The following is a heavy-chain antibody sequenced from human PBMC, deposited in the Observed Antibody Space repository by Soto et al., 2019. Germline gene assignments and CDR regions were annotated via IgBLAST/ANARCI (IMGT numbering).Heavy chain of an antibody. D-gene: IGHD3-9*01. CDR2: IDPSDSYT. J-gene: IGHJ6*02. Sequence: GESLKISCKGSGYSFTSYWISWVRQMPGKGLEWMGRIDPSDSYTNYSPSFQGHVTISADKSISTAYLQWSSLKASDTAMYYCARLLYYDSLTGYSPYYYGMDVWGQGTTVTVSS. CDR1: GYSFTSYW. V-gene: IGHV5-10-1*01. CDR3: ARLLYYDSLTGYSPYYYGMDV.